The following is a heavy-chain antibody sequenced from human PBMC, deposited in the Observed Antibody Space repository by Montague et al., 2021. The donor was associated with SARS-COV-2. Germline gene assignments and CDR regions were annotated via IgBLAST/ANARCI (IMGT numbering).Heavy chain of an antibody. CDR1: GFTFSSYA. V-gene: IGHV3-23*03. J-gene: IGHJ4*02. D-gene: IGHD3-22*01. Sequence: SLRLSCAASGFTFSSYAMSWVRQAPGKGLEWVSVNYSGGSSTYYADSVKGRFTISRDNSKNTLYLQMNSLRAEDTAVYYCAKSRGIRYDSSGYYYPLDYWGQGTLVTVSS. CDR2: NYSGGSST. CDR3: AKSRGIRYDSSGYYYPLDY.